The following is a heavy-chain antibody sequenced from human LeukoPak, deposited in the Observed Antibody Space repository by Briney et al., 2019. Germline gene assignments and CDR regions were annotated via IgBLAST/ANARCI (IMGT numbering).Heavy chain of an antibody. J-gene: IGHJ5*02. Sequence: GGSLRLSCAASGFTFSSFDMHWVRQSTGKGLEWVSTIGAAGDTYYAGSVKGRFTISRDNAKNSLYLQMDSVRVGDTAIYYCARGAHNWFDPWGQGTPVTVSS. CDR1: GFTFSSFD. CDR3: ARGAHNWFDP. CDR2: IGAAGDT. V-gene: IGHV3-13*04.